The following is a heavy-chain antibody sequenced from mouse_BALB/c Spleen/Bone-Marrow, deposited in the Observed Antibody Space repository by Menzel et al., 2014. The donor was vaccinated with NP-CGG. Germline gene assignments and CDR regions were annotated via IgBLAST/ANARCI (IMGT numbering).Heavy chain of an antibody. CDR1: GFTFSSYA. CDR2: ISSGGSYT. V-gene: IGHV5-9-3*01. D-gene: IGHD2-4*01. CDR3: ARHGITRLLDY. J-gene: IGHJ2*01. Sequence: EVNLVESGGGLVKPGGSLKLSCAASGFTFSSYAMSWVRQTPEKRLEWVATISSGGSYTYYPDSVKGRFTISRDNAKSTLYLQMSSLRSEDTAMYYCARHGITRLLDYWGQGTTLTVSS.